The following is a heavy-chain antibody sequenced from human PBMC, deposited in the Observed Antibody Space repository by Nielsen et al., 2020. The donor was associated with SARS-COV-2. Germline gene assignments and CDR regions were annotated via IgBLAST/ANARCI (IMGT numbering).Heavy chain of an antibody. Sequence: GGSLRLSCAASGFSLGTYGMHWVRQAPGKGLEWVAGIWYDGSNENYAESVKGRFTISRDNSNNTLFLQMDSLTADDTAVYFCARLSNFWSGYNDYWGQGTLVIVSS. CDR2: IWYDGSNE. CDR3: ARLSNFWSGYNDY. D-gene: IGHD3-3*01. V-gene: IGHV3-33*01. CDR1: GFSLGTYG. J-gene: IGHJ4*02.